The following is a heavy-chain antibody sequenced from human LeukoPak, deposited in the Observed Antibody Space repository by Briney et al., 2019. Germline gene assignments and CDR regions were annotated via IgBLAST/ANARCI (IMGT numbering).Heavy chain of an antibody. CDR3: ARARDVTAAGTNNWLDP. J-gene: IGHJ5*02. V-gene: IGHV4-30-4*01. Sequence: TTSETLSLTCTVSGGSISSDDSYWSWIRQPPGKGLEWIGYIYYSGSTYYNPSLKSRLTISVDTSKNQFSLKLSSVTAADTAVYYWARARDVTAAGTNNWLDPWGQGTLVTVSS. CDR2: IYYSGST. D-gene: IGHD6-13*01. CDR1: GGSISSDDSY.